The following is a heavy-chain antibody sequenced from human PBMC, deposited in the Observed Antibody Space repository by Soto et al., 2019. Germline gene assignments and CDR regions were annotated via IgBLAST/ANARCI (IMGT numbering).Heavy chain of an antibody. D-gene: IGHD4-17*01. CDR3: ARLNGDYDVGDY. CDR2: IYHSGST. V-gene: IGHV4-38-2*01. CDR1: GYSISSGYY. J-gene: IGHJ4*02. Sequence: KTSETLSLTCAVSGYSISSGYYWGWIRQPPGKGLEWIGSIYHSGSTYYNPSLKSRVTISVDTSKNQFSLKLSSVTAADTAVYYCARLNGDYDVGDYWGQGTLVTVSS.